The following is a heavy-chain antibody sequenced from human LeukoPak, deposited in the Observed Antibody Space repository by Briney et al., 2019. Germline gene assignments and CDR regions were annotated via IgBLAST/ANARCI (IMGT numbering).Heavy chain of an antibody. J-gene: IGHJ4*02. CDR1: GGSVSSSDYY. CDR3: ARSRRSYYDSSGRRVGYFDY. CDR2: IYYSGST. V-gene: IGHV4-39*01. D-gene: IGHD3-22*01. Sequence: SSETLSLTCTVSGGSVSSSDYYWGWIRQPPGKGLEWIGSIYYSGSTYYNPSLKSRVTISVDTSKNQFSLKLSSVTAADTAVYYCARSRRSYYDSSGRRVGYFDYWGQGTLVTVSS.